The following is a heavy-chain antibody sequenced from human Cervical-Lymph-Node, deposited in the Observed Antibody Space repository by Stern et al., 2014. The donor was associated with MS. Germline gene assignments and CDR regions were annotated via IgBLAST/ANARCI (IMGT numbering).Heavy chain of an antibody. CDR2: IYYTGST. D-gene: IGHD5-12*01. CDR1: GASVSSSGYY. J-gene: IGHJ4*02. Sequence: VQLEESGPGLVKPSQTVSLTCTVSGASVSSSGYYWSWIRQHPGQGLEWIGYIYYTGSTYYNPSLKSRVSISVDTSKNRFSLRLSSVTAADTAVYFCARGATINDFDFWGQGTLVTVSS. V-gene: IGHV4-31*03. CDR3: ARGATINDFDF.